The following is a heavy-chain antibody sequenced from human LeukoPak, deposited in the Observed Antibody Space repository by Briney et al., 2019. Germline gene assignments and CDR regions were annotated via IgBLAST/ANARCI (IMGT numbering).Heavy chain of an antibody. J-gene: IGHJ4*02. CDR2: IWYDGSNK. D-gene: IGHD3-22*01. CDR3: ARDHYYDSSGYYFDY. Sequence: GRSLRLSCAASGFTFSSYGMHWVRQAPGKGLEWVAVIWYDGSNKYYADSVKGRFTISRDNSKNTLYLQMNSLRAEDTAVYYCARDHYYDSSGYYFDYWGQGTLVTVSS. CDR1: GFTFSSYG. V-gene: IGHV3-33*01.